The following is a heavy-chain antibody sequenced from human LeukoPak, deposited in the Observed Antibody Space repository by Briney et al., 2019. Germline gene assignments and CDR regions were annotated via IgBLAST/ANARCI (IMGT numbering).Heavy chain of an antibody. J-gene: IGHJ3*02. V-gene: IGHV1-2*02. CDR1: GYTFTGYY. CDR2: INPNSGGT. CDR3: ARGLDGERGPDAFDI. D-gene: IGHD3-10*01. Sequence: ASVKVSCKASGYTFTGYYMHWVRQAPGQGLEWMGWINPNSGGTNYAQKFQGRVTMTRDTSISTAYMELSRLRSDDTAVYYCARGLDGERGPDAFDIWGQGTMVTVSS.